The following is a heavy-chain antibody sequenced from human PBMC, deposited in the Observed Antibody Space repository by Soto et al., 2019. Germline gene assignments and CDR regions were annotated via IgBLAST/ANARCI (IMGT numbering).Heavy chain of an antibody. J-gene: IGHJ4*02. D-gene: IGHD3-16*02. CDR1: GFSFSSYC. V-gene: IGHV3-7*01. CDR2: IKQDGSEK. Sequence: XVCLRLSCAASGFSFSSYCMSWVRQAPGKGLEWVANIKQDGSEKYYVDSVKGRFTISRDNAKNSLYLQMNSLRAEDTAVYYCCWGLSSFDYCGQRTLVTVSS. CDR3: CWGLSSFDY.